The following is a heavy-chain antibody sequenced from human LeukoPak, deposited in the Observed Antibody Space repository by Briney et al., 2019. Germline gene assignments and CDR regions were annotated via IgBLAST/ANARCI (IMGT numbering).Heavy chain of an antibody. CDR3: ARQSGYSSGWYPGGDPTTEFDY. D-gene: IGHD6-19*01. V-gene: IGHV4-34*01. J-gene: IGHJ4*02. CDR1: GGSFSGYY. CDR2: INHSGST. Sequence: MPSETLSLTCAVYGGSFSGYYWSWIRQPPGKGLEWIGEINHSGSTNYNPSLKSRVTISVDTSKNQFSLKLSSVTAADTAVYYCARQSGYSSGWYPGGDPTTEFDYWGQGTLVTVSS.